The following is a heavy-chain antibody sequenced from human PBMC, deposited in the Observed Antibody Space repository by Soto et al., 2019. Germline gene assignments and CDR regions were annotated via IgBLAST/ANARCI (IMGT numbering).Heavy chain of an antibody. V-gene: IGHV1-69*01. J-gene: IGHJ6*02. Sequence: QVQLVQSGAEVKKPGSSVTVACKASGGTFSSYFINWVRQAPGQGLEWVGGIIPVFGTTNYGEKFKGRVTITADESTSTAYMELSSLRSDDTAIYYCATERPSVAAAYYYYGLDVWGQGTTVTVTS. CDR2: IIPVFGTT. CDR1: GGTFSSYF. CDR3: ATERPSVAAAYYYYGLDV. D-gene: IGHD2-2*01.